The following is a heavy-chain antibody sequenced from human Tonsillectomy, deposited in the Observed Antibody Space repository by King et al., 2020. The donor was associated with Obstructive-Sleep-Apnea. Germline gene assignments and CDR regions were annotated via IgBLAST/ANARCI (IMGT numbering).Heavy chain of an antibody. J-gene: IGHJ4*02. CDR3: AIYSSGWYRFNY. CDR1: GYTFTGYF. CDR2: INPSSGDT. V-gene: IGHV1-2*02. D-gene: IGHD6-19*01. Sequence: VQLVQSGAEVKKPGASVKVSCEASGYTFTGYFIHWVRQAPGQGLEWMGWINPSSGDTNYVQKFQGRVTMTRDTSISTAYMELNRLRSDDTAVYYCAIYSSGWYRFNYWGQGTLVTVSS.